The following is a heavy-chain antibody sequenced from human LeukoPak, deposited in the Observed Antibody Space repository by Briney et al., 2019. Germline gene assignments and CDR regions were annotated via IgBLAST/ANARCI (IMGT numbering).Heavy chain of an antibody. J-gene: IGHJ4*02. D-gene: IGHD3-10*01. CDR2: INPNTGGT. CDR3: ARDLFGSGSYYNG. CDR1: GYTFTDYF. Sequence: ASVKVSCKASGYTFTDYFIQWVRQAPGQGPEWMGRINPNTGGTNYAQKFQGRVTMTRDTSISTAYMELSRLRSDDTAVYYCARDLFGSGSYYNGWGQGTLVTVSS. V-gene: IGHV1-2*06.